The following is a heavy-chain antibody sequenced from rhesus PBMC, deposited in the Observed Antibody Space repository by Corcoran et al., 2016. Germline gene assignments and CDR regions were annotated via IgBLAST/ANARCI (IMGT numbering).Heavy chain of an antibody. D-gene: IGHD2-33*01. V-gene: IGHV4-169*02. J-gene: IGHJ4*01. CDR2: IYGSGSST. CDR1: GGSISSSY. Sequence: QLQLQESGPGLVKPSETLSVTCAVSGGSISSSYWSWIRQAPGKGLAWIGYIYGSGSSTNYNPSLKSRVTLSVDTSKNQLSLKLSSVTTADTAVYYCAREAPANYWGQGVLVTVSS. CDR3: AREAPANY.